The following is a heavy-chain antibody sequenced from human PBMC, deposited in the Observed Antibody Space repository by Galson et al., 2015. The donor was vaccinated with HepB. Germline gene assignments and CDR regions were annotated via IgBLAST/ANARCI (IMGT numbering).Heavy chain of an antibody. CDR1: GDSVSSHTVG. J-gene: IGHJ4*02. D-gene: IGHD7-27*01. Sequence: CAISGDSVSSHTVGWNWIRQSPSRGLEWLGRTYYRSKWSNDYAVSVKSRITTNPDTSKNQFSLQLNSVTPEDTAVYYCAKSIHLGRGFDSWGQGTLVTVSS. CDR2: TYYRSKWSN. CDR3: AKSIHLGRGFDS. V-gene: IGHV6-1*01.